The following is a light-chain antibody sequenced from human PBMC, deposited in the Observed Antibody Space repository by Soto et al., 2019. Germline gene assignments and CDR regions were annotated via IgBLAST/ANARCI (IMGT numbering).Light chain of an antibody. CDR2: EVS. V-gene: IGLV2-14*01. CDR3: SSYTSDSSYV. Sequence: QSALTQPASVSGSPGQSITISCTGTSSDVGGYNYVSWYQQHPGKAPKLMIYEVSNRPSGVSNRFSASKSGNTDSLFISGLQAEDEADYYCSSYTSDSSYVFGSGTKVTVL. J-gene: IGLJ1*01. CDR1: SSDVGGYNY.